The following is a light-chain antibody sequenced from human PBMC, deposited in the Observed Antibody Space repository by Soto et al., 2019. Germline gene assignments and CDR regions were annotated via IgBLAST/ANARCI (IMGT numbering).Light chain of an antibody. V-gene: IGKV3-20*01. CDR1: QSVSSSY. Sequence: EIVLTQSPGTLSLSPGERSTLSCRASQSVSSSYLAWYQQKPGQAPXLXXYGASSRATGIPDRFSGSGSGTEFTLTISRLEPEDFAVYYCQQYGGTPPITFGQGTRLEIK. CDR3: QQYGGTPPIT. CDR2: GAS. J-gene: IGKJ5*01.